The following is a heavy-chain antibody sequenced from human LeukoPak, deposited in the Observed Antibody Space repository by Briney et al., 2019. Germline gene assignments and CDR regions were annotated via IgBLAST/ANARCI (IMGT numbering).Heavy chain of an antibody. CDR1: GGPISSYY. CDR3: ARSRRFGESHYYGMDV. CDR2: IYYSGST. J-gene: IGHJ6*02. V-gene: IGHV4-59*01. Sequence: PETLSLTCTVSGGPISSYYLSWIRQPPGKGLEWIGYIYYSGSTNYNPSLKSRVTISVDTSKNQFSLKLSSVTAADTAVYYCARSRRFGESHYYGMDVWGQGTTVTVSS. D-gene: IGHD3-10*01.